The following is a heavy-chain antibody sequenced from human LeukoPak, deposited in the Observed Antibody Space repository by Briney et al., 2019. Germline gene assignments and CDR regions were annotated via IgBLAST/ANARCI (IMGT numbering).Heavy chain of an antibody. D-gene: IGHD3-10*01. Sequence: SETLSLTCAVSGGSISSGGYSWSWSRQPPGMGLEWIGYIYHSGSTYYNPSLKSRVTISVDRSKNQFSLKLSSVTAADTAVYYCARGRGVRGVIDYWGQGTLVTVSS. J-gene: IGHJ4*02. CDR3: ARGRGVRGVIDY. CDR2: IYHSGST. V-gene: IGHV4-30-2*01. CDR1: GGSISSGGYS.